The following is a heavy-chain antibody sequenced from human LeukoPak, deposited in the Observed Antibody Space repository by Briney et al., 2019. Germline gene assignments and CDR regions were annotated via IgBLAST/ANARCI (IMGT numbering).Heavy chain of an antibody. CDR1: GYSISSGYY. CDR3: ARIYSSSWFLNWFDP. D-gene: IGHD6-13*01. Sequence: SETLSLTCTVSGYSISSGYYWGWIRQSPGKGLEWIGSIYHSESTHYNPSLKSRVTISVDTSKNQFSLKLRSVTAADTAVYYCARIYSSSWFLNWFDPWGQGTLVTVSS. J-gene: IGHJ5*02. V-gene: IGHV4-38-2*02. CDR2: IYHSEST.